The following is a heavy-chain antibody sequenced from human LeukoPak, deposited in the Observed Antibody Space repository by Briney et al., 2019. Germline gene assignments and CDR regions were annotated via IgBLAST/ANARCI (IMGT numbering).Heavy chain of an antibody. CDR1: GFTFSSYG. CDR2: ISYDGSNK. J-gene: IGHJ4*02. Sequence: GGSLRLSCAASGFTFSSYGIHWVRQAPGKGLEWVAVISYDGSNKYYADSVKGRFTISRDNSKNTLYLQMNSLRAEDTAVCYCAKDGVGYYDFWSGLLQDYWGQGTLVTVSS. V-gene: IGHV3-30*18. CDR3: AKDGVGYYDFWSGLLQDY. D-gene: IGHD3-3*01.